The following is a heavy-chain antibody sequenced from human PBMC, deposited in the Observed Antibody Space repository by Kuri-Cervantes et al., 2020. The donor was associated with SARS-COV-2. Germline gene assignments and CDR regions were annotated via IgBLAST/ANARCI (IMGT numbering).Heavy chain of an antibody. Sequence: ASVKVSCKASGYTFTGYYMHWVRQAPGQGLEWMGWINPNSGGTNYAQKFQGRVTMTRDTSISTAYMELSRLRSDDTAVYYCARDDGSLSNFDYWGQGTLVTVSS. CDR2: INPNSGGT. CDR3: ARDDGSLSNFDY. V-gene: IGHV1-2*02. J-gene: IGHJ4*02. CDR1: GYTFTGYY. D-gene: IGHD5-24*01.